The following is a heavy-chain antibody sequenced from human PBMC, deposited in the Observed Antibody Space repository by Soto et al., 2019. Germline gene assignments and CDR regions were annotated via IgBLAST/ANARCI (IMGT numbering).Heavy chain of an antibody. J-gene: IGHJ4*02. V-gene: IGHV3-74*01. CDR1: GFPFSGYW. Sequence: GGSLRLSCAASGFPFSGYWMHWFRQVPGKGLVWVSQINFDGSRTDYADSVRGRFTISRDNAEDTLYLQMNSLRAEDAAEYYCASHQGIYKYYFDYWGQGTLVTVSS. CDR2: INFDGSRT. D-gene: IGHD1-1*01. CDR3: ASHQGIYKYYFDY.